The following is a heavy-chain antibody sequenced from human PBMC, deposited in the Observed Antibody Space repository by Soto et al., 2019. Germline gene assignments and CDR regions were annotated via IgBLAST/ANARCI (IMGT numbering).Heavy chain of an antibody. CDR2: ISAYNGNT. Sequence: ASVKVSCKASGYTFTSYGISWVRQAPGQGLEWMGWISAYNGNTNYAQKLQGRVTMTTDTSTSTAYMELRSLRSDDTAVYYCARDSTMIVVVTPTDDAFDIWGQGTMVTVSS. V-gene: IGHV1-18*01. CDR1: GYTFTSYG. CDR3: ARDSTMIVVVTPTDDAFDI. D-gene: IGHD3-22*01. J-gene: IGHJ3*02.